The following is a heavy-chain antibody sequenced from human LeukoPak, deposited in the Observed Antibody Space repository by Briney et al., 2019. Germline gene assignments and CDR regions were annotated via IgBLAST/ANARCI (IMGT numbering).Heavy chain of an antibody. CDR3: AREDGDGTIDY. J-gene: IGHJ4*02. V-gene: IGHV4-59*01. CDR1: GGSISSYY. CDR2: IYYSGST. D-gene: IGHD4-17*01. Sequence: PSETLSLTCTVSGGSISSYYWSWIRQPPGKGLEWIGYIYYSGSTNYNPSLKSRVTISVDTSKNQFSLKLSSVTAADTAVYYCAREDGDGTIDYWGQGTLVTVSS.